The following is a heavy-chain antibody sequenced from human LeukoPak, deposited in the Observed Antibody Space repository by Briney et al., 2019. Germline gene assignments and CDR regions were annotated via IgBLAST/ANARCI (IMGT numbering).Heavy chain of an antibody. CDR2: ISGSGGST. D-gene: IGHD2-21*01. CDR1: GFTFSNYA. CDR3: ARDRTYDHIDYYYGMDV. V-gene: IGHV3-23*01. J-gene: IGHJ6*02. Sequence: GGSLRLSCAASGFTFSNYAMTWVRQAPGKGLEWVSVISGSGGSTSYAGSVKGRFTMSRDNSKNTLYLQMNSLRAEDTAVYYCARDRTYDHIDYYYGMDVWGQGTTVTVSS.